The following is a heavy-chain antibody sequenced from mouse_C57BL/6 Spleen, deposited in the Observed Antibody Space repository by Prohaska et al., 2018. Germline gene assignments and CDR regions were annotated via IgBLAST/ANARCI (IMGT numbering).Heavy chain of an antibody. J-gene: IGHJ1*03. D-gene: IGHD1-1*01. CDR2: INPNNGGT. CDR3: ARWGPHYYGSNWYFDV. V-gene: IGHV1-18*01. Sequence: HGKSLEWIGDINPNNGGTIYNQKFKGKATLTVDKSSSTAYMELRSLTSEDTAVYYCARWGPHYYGSNWYFDVWGTGTTVTVSS.